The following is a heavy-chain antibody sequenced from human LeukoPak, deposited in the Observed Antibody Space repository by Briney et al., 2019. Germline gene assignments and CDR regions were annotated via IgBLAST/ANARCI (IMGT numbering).Heavy chain of an antibody. Sequence: GGSLRLSCAVSGFSVSTKYMSWVRQAPGKGLEWVSVIYSGGTTYYADSVKGRFTISRDNSKNTLYLQMNSLRAEDTAVYYRARDRVSTVHPIDYWGQGILVTVSS. CDR3: ARDRVSTVHPIDY. J-gene: IGHJ4*02. D-gene: IGHD6-6*01. V-gene: IGHV3-66*01. CDR1: GFSVSTKY. CDR2: IYSGGTT.